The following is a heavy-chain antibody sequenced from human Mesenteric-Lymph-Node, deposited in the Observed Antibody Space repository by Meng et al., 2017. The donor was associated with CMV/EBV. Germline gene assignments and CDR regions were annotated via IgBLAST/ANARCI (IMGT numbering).Heavy chain of an antibody. CDR2: IIPIFGTA. V-gene: IGHV1-69*05. D-gene: IGHD5-18*01. Sequence: SVKVSCKASGGTFSSYAISWVRQAPGQGLEWMGGIIPIFGTANYAQKFQGRVTITTDESTNTAYMELISLRSDDTAVYYCARDRAYSYGPSGYWGQGTLVTVSS. CDR3: ARDRAYSYGPSGY. J-gene: IGHJ4*02. CDR1: GGTFSSYA.